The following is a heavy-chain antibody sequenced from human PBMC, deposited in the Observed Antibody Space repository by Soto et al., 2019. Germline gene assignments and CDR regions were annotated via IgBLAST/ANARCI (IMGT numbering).Heavy chain of an antibody. V-gene: IGHV5-51*01. CDR1: GYSFTNYW. D-gene: IGHD5-18*01. CDR2: IYPGDSDT. Sequence: GRSLKISCKGSGYSFTNYWIGWVRQMPGKGLEWMGIIYPGDSDTRYSPSFQGQVIISVDQSISTAYLQWSSLQASDTAMYYCARQDYNYAYFDFWGQGTLVTVSS. J-gene: IGHJ4*02. CDR3: ARQDYNYAYFDF.